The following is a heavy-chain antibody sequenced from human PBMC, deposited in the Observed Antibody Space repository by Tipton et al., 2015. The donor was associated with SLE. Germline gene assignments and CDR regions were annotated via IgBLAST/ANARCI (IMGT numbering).Heavy chain of an antibody. CDR1: GGSISNYY. D-gene: IGHD2-21*02. V-gene: IGHV4-59*01. J-gene: IGHJ6*03. CDR2: IYYSGHT. CDR3: ARGGLTYGYYYYMDV. Sequence: TLSLTCTVSGGSISNYYWSWIRQSPGKGLEWIGYIYYSGHTDYNPSLKSRVTLSVDTSKSQFSFSLRLSSVTAADTAVYYCARGGLTYGYYYYMDVWGKGTTVTVSS.